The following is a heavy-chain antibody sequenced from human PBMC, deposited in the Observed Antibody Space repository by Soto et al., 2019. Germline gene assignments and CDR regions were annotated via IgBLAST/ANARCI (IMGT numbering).Heavy chain of an antibody. Sequence: QVQLVQSGAEAKKPGASVKVSCKASGYIFTNYYIHWVRQAPGQGLEWMAIINPLPTSGSTNYAQEFQGRVTVTRDTSTSTVYMELNSLRSDDTAIYYCARDLAAAAYWGQGTLVTVSS. J-gene: IGHJ4*02. D-gene: IGHD6-13*01. V-gene: IGHV1-46*01. CDR2: INPLPTSGST. CDR3: ARDLAAAAY. CDR1: GYIFTNYY.